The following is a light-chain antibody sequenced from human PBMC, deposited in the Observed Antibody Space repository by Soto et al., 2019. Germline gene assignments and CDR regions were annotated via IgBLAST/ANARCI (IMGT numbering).Light chain of an antibody. CDR3: QQSYSTPLT. V-gene: IGKV1-39*01. J-gene: IGKJ4*01. CDR2: AAS. CDR1: QSLSSS. Sequence: DIQMTQSPSSLSASVGDRVTITCRASQSLSSSLNWFQQKPGKAPNLLIYAASSLQSGVPSRFSGSGSGTDFTLTISSLQPEDFASYYCQQSYSTPLTFGGGTKVEIK.